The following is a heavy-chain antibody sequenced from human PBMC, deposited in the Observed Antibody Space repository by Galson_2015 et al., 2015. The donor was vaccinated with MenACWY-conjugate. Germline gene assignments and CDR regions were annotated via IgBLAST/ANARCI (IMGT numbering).Heavy chain of an antibody. CDR3: ARGRGRPLAHAFDY. D-gene: IGHD2-8*01. CDR1: GFTFSSYT. J-gene: IGHJ4*02. CDR2: MSYDGSNK. Sequence: SLRLSCAASGFTFSSYTMHWVRQAPGKGLEWVAVMSYDGSNKYYADSVKGRFTISRDNSKNTLYLQMDSLRAEDTAVYYCARGRGRPLAHAFDYWGQGAPVTVSS. V-gene: IGHV3-30*01.